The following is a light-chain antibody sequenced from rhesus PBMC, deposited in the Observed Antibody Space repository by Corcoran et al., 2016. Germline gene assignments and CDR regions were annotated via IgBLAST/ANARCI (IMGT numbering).Light chain of an antibody. CDR1: QSLRQSNGYTY. CDR3: MQGTQLPYS. J-gene: IGKJ2*01. V-gene: IGKV2-91*01. CDR2: FAS. Sequence: DIVMTQTPLSLPVTPGEPASISCRSSQSLRQSNGYTYLDWYLQKPGQSPQPRMNFASYRASGVPDRFSGSGCGTDFTLGISRVAAEYIGVYYCMQGTQLPYSFGQGTKVEIK.